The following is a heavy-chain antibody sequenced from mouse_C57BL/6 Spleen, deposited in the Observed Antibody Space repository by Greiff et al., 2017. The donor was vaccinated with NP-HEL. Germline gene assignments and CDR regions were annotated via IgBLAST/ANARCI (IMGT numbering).Heavy chain of an antibody. J-gene: IGHJ4*01. CDR2: IHPNSGST. CDR1: GYTFTSYW. V-gene: IGHV1-64*01. CDR3: ARRPGGYAMDY. Sequence: VKLMESGPELVKPGASVKISCKASGYTFTSYWMHWVKQRPGQGLEWIGMIHPNSGSTNYNEKFKSKATLTVDKSSSTAYMQLSSLTSEDSAVYYCARRPGGYAMDYWGQGTSVTVSS.